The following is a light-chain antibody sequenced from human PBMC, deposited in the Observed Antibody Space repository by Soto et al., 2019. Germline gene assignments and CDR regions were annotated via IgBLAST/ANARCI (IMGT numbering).Light chain of an antibody. CDR2: VNSDGSH. V-gene: IGLV4-69*01. CDR1: SGXXSYA. CDR3: QTWGTGIRV. Sequence: QAVVTQSPSASASLGASVKLTCTLSSGXXSYAIAWHQQQPEKGPRFLMKVNSDGSHSRGDGIPDRFSGSSSGAERYLTXSSLXXXDXXXYYCQTWGTGIRVFGGGTKVTVL. J-gene: IGLJ3*02.